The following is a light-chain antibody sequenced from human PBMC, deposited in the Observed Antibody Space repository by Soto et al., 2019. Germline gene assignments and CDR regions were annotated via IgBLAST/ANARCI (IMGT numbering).Light chain of an antibody. CDR2: WAS. CDR3: QQCSSWPPA. V-gene: IGKV4-1*01. Sequence: DIVMTQSPDSLAVSLGERATINCKSSQSVLYGSNNKNSLAWYQQKPGQPPNLLMYWASTRESGVPDRFSGGGSGTDFTLTISSLEPEDFAFYYCQQCSSWPPAFGQGTKVDI. J-gene: IGKJ1*01. CDR1: QSVLYGSNNKNS.